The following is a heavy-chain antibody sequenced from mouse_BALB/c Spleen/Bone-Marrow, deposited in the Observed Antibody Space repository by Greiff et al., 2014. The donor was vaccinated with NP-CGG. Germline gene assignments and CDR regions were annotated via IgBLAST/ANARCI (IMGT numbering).Heavy chain of an antibody. J-gene: IGHJ4*01. D-gene: IGHD2-12*01. CDR1: GYTFSSDY. CDR3: TRSRRAMDY. Sequence: VQLQQSGAELVKPGASAKLSCKASGYTFSSDYMYWVKQRPGQGLEWIGEINPSSGGTNFNEKFKSKATLTVDKSSSTAYMQLSSLTSEDSAVYYCTRSRRAMDYWGQGTSVTVSS. V-gene: IGHV1S81*02. CDR2: INPSSGGT.